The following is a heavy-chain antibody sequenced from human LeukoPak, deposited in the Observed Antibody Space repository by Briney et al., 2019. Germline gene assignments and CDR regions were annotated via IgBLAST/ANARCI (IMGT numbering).Heavy chain of an antibody. V-gene: IGHV1-8*01. J-gene: IGHJ4*02. CDR3: ARVEYGSYALDY. CDR1: GYTFTSYD. D-gene: IGHD1-26*01. Sequence: VASVKVSCKASGYTFTSYDINWVRQATGQGLEWMGWMNPNSGNTGYAQKFQGRVTITRDTSASTAYMELSSLRSEDTAVYYCARVEYGSYALDYWGQGTLVTVSS. CDR2: MNPNSGNT.